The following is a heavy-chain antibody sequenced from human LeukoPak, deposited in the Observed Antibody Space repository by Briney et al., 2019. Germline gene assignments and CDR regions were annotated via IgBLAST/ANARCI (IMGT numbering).Heavy chain of an antibody. CDR3: AREVTAKEGELYWDY. V-gene: IGHV4-59*01. CDR2: IYYSGST. D-gene: IGHD5-18*01. J-gene: IGHJ4*02. CDR1: GGSISSYY. Sequence: PSETLSLNCTVSGGSISSYYWRWIRQPPGKGLEWIGYIYYSGSTNYNPSLKSRVTISVDTSKNQFSLKLSSVTAADTAVYYCAREVTAKEGELYWDYWGQGTLVTVSS.